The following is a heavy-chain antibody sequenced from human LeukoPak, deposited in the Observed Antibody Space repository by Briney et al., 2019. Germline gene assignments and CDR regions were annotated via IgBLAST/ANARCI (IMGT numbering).Heavy chain of an antibody. CDR3: ASNYGSGSYHYFDY. D-gene: IGHD3-10*01. Sequence: SQTLSLTCTCSRGSISRDDYYWSWIRQPPGEDLEWIGYIYYSGSPYYSPSLKSRVTMSVDTSKNQFSLKMSSVTAADTAVYYCASNYGSGSYHYFDYWGQGTLVTVSS. CDR2: IYYSGSP. J-gene: IGHJ4*02. V-gene: IGHV4-30-4*01. CDR1: RGSISRDDYY.